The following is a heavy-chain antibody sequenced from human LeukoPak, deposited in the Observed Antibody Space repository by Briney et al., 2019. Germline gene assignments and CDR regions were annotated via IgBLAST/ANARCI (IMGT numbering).Heavy chain of an antibody. V-gene: IGHV1-2*02. D-gene: IGHD4-11*01. CDR3: ARSHDYWDAFDI. Sequence: ASVKVSCKASGYTFTGYYMHWVRQAPGQGLEWMGWINPNSGGTNYAQKFQGRVTMTRDTSISTAYMELSRLRSDDTAVYYCARSHDYWDAFDIWGQGTMVTVSS. CDR1: GYTFTGYY. J-gene: IGHJ3*02. CDR2: INPNSGGT.